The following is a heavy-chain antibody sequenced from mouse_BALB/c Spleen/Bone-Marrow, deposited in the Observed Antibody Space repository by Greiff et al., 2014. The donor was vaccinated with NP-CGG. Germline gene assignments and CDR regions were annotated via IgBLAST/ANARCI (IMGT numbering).Heavy chain of an antibody. CDR1: GFNIKDTY. J-gene: IGHJ2*01. D-gene: IGHD1-1*01. Sequence: EVKLMESGAALVKPGASVKLSCTASGFNIKDTYMHWVKQRPEQGLEWIGRIDPANGNTKYDPKFQGKATITADTSSNTAYLQLSSLTSKDTAVYYCANYYYGSHFDYWGQGTTLTVSS. V-gene: IGHV14-3*02. CDR2: IDPANGNT. CDR3: ANYYYGSHFDY.